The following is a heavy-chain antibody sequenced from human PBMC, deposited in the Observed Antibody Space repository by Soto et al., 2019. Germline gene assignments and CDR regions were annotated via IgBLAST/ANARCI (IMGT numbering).Heavy chain of an antibody. CDR1: EFTFSSSW. CDR3: VSWGSEY. J-gene: IGHJ4*02. D-gene: IGHD3-16*01. V-gene: IGHV3-74*02. CDR2: MNSGRSII. Sequence: EVQLVESGGGLVQPGGSLRLSCVASEFTFSSSWMHWVRQGPGKGLVWVSRMNSGRSIINYADSVKGRFTTSRDNANKILYLQLIGQRAEGTAHYNYVSWGSEYWGRGTTVTVSS.